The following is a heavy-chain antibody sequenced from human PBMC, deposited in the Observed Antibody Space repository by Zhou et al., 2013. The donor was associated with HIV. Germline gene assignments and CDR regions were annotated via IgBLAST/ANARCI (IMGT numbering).Heavy chain of an antibody. J-gene: IGHJ5*02. D-gene: IGHD3-22*01. CDR1: GYTFTNYF. V-gene: IGHV1-46*01. CDR2: INPSGGST. CDR3: ARDSAYYDSSGPKWFDP. Sequence: QVQLVQSGAEVKKPGASVKLSCKASGYTFTNYFLHWVRQAPGQGLEWMGLINPSGGSTSYAQKFQGRVTLTRDTSTSTLYMELSSLRSDDTAVYYCARDSAYYDSSGPKWFDPWGQGTLVTVSS.